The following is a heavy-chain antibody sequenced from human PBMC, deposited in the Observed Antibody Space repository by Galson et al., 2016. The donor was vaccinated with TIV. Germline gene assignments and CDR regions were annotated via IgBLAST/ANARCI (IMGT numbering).Heavy chain of an antibody. CDR3: AKDLGGTPYGSGSYDY. CDR2: FSGSGDRT. Sequence: SLRLSCAASGFTFRNYALSWVRQAPGKGLEWVSGFSGSGDRTYYAETVKGRFTISRDNSKNTLYLQMNSLRAEDTAVYYCAKDLGGTPYGSGSYDYWGQGTLVTVSS. J-gene: IGHJ4*02. CDR1: GFTFRNYA. D-gene: IGHD3-10*01. V-gene: IGHV3-23*01.